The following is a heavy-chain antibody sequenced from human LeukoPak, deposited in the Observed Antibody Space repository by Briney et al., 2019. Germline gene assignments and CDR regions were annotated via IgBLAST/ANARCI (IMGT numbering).Heavy chain of an antibody. V-gene: IGHV4-59*01. Sequence: SETLSLTCTVSGGSISCYYWSWIRQPPGKGLEWIGYIYYSGSTNYNPSLKSRVTISVDTSKNQFSLKLSSVTAADTAVYYCASGTEYYFDYWGQGTLVTVSS. D-gene: IGHD3/OR15-3a*01. CDR3: ASGTEYYFDY. CDR1: GGSISCYY. J-gene: IGHJ4*02. CDR2: IYYSGST.